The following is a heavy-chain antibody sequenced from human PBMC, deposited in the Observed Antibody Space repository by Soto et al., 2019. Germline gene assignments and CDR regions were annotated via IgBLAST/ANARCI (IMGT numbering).Heavy chain of an antibody. CDR2: INAGNGNT. CDR1: GYTFTSYA. J-gene: IGHJ4*02. CDR3: ARAAYRCSTSCYVYYE. D-gene: IGHD2-2*01. V-gene: IGHV1-3*01. Sequence: ASVKVSCKASGYTFTSYAMHWVRQAPGQRLEWMGWINAGNGNTKYSQKFQGRVTITRDTSASTAYMELSSLRSEDTAVYYCARAAYRCSTSCYVYYEWGQGTLVTVSS.